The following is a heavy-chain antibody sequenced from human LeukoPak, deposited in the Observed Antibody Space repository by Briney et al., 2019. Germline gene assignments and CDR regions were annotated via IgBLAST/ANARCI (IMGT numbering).Heavy chain of an antibody. CDR3: TTPPHSSRRGGIDY. J-gene: IGHJ4*02. V-gene: IGHV3-15*01. CDR1: GFTFSSYG. D-gene: IGHD3-16*01. Sequence: GGSLRLSCAASGFTFSSYGMNWVRQAPGKGLEWVGRIKSKTDGGTTDYAAPVKGRFTISRDDSKNTLYLQMNSLKTEDTAVYYCTTPPHSSRRGGIDYWGQGTLVTVSS. CDR2: IKSKTDGGTT.